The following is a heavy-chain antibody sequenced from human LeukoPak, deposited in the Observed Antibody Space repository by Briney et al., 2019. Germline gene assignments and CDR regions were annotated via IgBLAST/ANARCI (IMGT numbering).Heavy chain of an antibody. CDR2: IYYSGST. D-gene: IGHD4-11*01. Sequence: SETLSLTCTVSGGSISSYYWSWIRQPPGKGLEWIGYIYYSGSTNYNPSLKSRVTISVDTSKNQFSLKLSSVTAADTAVYYCARAYYSNYVPWFDPWGQGTLVTVSS. CDR3: ARAYYSNYVPWFDP. V-gene: IGHV4-59*01. CDR1: GGSISSYY. J-gene: IGHJ5*02.